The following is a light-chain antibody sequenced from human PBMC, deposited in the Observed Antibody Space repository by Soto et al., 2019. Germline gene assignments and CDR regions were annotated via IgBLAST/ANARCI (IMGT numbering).Light chain of an antibody. J-gene: IGKJ1*01. CDR2: GAS. CDR1: QSVSTD. V-gene: IGKV3-15*01. Sequence: VMTQSPAPLSVSPGDRAPLSCRTSQSVSTDLAWYTKKPGQAHRLLIYGASTRATGVPARFSGSGYGKEGTLTIKRLQPDEFATYYGQQYNSYSWTFGQGTKVDIK. CDR3: QQYNSYSWT.